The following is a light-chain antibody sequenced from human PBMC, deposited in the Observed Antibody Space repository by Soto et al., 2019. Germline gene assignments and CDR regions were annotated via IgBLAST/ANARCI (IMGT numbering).Light chain of an antibody. CDR1: SSDVGAYNY. CDR2: DVN. Sequence: QSALTQPRSVSGSPGQSVTISCTGSSSDVGAYNYVSWYQHNTGKAPKLLIYDVNKRPSGVPDRFSGSKFGNTASLTISGLQADDEATFYCCSYAGSYDYVFGNGTKVNVL. V-gene: IGLV2-11*01. CDR3: CSYAGSYDYV. J-gene: IGLJ1*01.